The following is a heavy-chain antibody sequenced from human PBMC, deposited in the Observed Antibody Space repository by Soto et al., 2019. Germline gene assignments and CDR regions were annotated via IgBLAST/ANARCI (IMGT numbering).Heavy chain of an antibody. J-gene: IGHJ4*02. CDR3: ARRNYYDTSGYYYWYYFDF. CDR2: ISGSGGST. CDR1: GFPFSSYA. Sequence: GGPLRLSCAASGFPFSSYAMSWVRQAPGKGLEWISAISGSGGSTYYADSVKGRFTISRDNSKHTLYLQMNSLRAEDTAVYYCARRNYYDTSGYYYWYYFDFWGQGALVTVSS. V-gene: IGHV3-23*01. D-gene: IGHD3-22*01.